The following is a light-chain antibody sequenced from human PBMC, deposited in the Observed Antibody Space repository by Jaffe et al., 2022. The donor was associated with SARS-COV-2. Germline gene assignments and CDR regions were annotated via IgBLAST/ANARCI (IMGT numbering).Light chain of an antibody. CDR1: QGISSY. Sequence: DIQLTQSPSFLSASVGDRVTITCRASQGISSYLVWYQQKPGKAPLLLIYAASSLQSGVPPRFSGSGSGTEFTLTISSLQPEDFATYYCQQLDTSPFTFGPGTKVDIK. J-gene: IGKJ3*01. CDR3: QQLDTSPFT. CDR2: AAS. V-gene: IGKV1-9*01.